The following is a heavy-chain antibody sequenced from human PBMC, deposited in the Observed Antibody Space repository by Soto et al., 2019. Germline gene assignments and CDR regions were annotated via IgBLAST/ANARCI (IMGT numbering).Heavy chain of an antibody. CDR1: GFTFSSYS. Sequence: GGSLRLSCAASGFTFSSYSMNWVRQAPGKGLEWVSSISSSSSYIYYADSVKGRFTISRDNAKNSLYLQMNSLRAEDTAVYYCARDLPDIVVVPAAIPFYYWGQGT. J-gene: IGHJ4*02. CDR3: ARDLPDIVVVPAAIPFYY. CDR2: ISSSSSYI. D-gene: IGHD2-2*02. V-gene: IGHV3-21*01.